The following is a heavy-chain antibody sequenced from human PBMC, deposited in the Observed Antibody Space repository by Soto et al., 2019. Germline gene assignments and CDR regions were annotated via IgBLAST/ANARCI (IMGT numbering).Heavy chain of an antibody. J-gene: IGHJ6*02. Sequence: ITLKESGPTLVKPTQTLTLTCTFSGFPLNTGGGGVGWVRQPRGKAMEWLALIYWDDDERYRPSLRSRLNITKDTINNQVVLTLTNMDPEDTATYYCVRQWSYYGGDYYYGMDAWGQGTTVPVSS. CDR2: IYWDDDE. CDR3: VRQWSYYGGDYYYGMDA. D-gene: IGHD3-10*01. V-gene: IGHV2-5*02. CDR1: GFPLNTGGGG.